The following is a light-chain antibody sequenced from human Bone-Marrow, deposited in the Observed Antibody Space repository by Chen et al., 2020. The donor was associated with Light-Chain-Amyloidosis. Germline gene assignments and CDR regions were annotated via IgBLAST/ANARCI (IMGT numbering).Light chain of an antibody. V-gene: IGKV3-20*01. CDR1: QTISSNY. J-gene: IGKJ4*01. CDR2: GLS. Sequence: EIVLMQSPGTLSLSPGEGANLSCRASQTISSNYLTWYQQKFGQAPRLLIYGLSSRSTGIPARFTGSGSGTDFTLTINRLEPEDFAMYYCQQYGTSPLTFGGGTKVEIK. CDR3: QQYGTSPLT.